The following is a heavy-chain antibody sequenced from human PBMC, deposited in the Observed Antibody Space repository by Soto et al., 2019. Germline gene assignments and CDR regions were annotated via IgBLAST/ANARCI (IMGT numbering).Heavy chain of an antibody. D-gene: IGHD1-26*01. CDR2: IYYSGST. V-gene: IGHV4-31*03. Sequence: SETLSLTCTVSGGSISSGGYYWSWIRQHPGKGLEWIGYIYYSGSTYYNPSLKSRVTISVDTSKNQFSLKLSSVTAADTAVYYCARDVGRGEPTSGGYWGQGTLVTVSS. CDR3: ARDVGRGEPTSGGY. CDR1: GGSISSGGYY. J-gene: IGHJ4*02.